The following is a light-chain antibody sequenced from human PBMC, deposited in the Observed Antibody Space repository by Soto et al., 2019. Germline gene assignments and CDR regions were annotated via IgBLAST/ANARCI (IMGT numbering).Light chain of an antibody. V-gene: IGKV1-39*01. CDR2: AAS. Sequence: DIQMTQSPSSLSASIGDRVTITCRACQSISSHLYCFQQKPGQAPKLLIYAASSLQSGVPSRFSGRGSGTALTLTICSLQPEDFATYYCQQSYSNSITFGHGTRLQLK. J-gene: IGKJ5*01. CDR1: QSISSH. CDR3: QQSYSNSIT.